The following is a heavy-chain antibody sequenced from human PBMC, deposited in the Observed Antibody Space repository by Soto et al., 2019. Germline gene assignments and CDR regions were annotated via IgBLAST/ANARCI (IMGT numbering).Heavy chain of an antibody. CDR1: VFTFSSYA. V-gene: IGHV3-30-3*01. CDR3: AREAGSFDY. Sequence: GSLRLSCAASVFTFSSYAMHWVRQAPGKWLEWLALVTYDGCIEXXADSVKGRXTISRYNSKSTXFLQRXSLRTEDTAVYYCAREAGSFDYWRQGTLVTXSS. J-gene: IGHJ4*02. CDR2: VTYDGCIE.